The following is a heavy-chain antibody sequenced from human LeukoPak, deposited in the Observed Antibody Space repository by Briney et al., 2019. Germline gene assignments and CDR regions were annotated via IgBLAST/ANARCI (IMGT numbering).Heavy chain of an antibody. Sequence: GGSLRLSCAASGFTFGNSWVHWVRQAPGKGLVWVSLINADGSTATYADSVKGRFTISRDNAKKTLYLQMNSLRAEDTAVYYCARSIGLTGGGVDVWGQGTTVTVSS. D-gene: IGHD3-9*01. J-gene: IGHJ6*02. CDR3: ARSIGLTGGGVDV. CDR1: GFTFGNSW. CDR2: INADGSTA. V-gene: IGHV3-74*01.